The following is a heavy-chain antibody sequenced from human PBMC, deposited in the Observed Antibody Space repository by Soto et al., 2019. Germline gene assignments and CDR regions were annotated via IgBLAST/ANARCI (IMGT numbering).Heavy chain of an antibody. CDR3: ARDYGSGSRPYWYFEL. CDR2: IYYSGST. Sequence: QVQLQESGPGLVKPSQTLSLTCTVSGGSISSGGYYWSWIRQHPGKGLEWIGYIYYSGSTYYNPSLKSRVTISVDTSKNQFSLKLSSGTAADTAVYYCARDYGSGSRPYWYFELWGRGTLVTVSS. CDR1: GGSISSGGYY. D-gene: IGHD3-10*01. J-gene: IGHJ2*01. V-gene: IGHV4-31*03.